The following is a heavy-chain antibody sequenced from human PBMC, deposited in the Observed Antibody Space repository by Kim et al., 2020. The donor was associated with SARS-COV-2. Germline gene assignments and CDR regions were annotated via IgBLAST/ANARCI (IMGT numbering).Heavy chain of an antibody. CDR3: ARSGYSYGPFDY. Sequence: NYNPSLKSRVTIAVDTSKNHFSLKLSSVTAADTAVYYCARSGYSYGPFDYWGQGTLVTVSS. D-gene: IGHD5-18*01. J-gene: IGHJ4*02. V-gene: IGHV4-34*01.